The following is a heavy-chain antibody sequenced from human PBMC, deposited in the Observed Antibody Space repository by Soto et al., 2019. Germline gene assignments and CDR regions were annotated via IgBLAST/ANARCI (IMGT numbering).Heavy chain of an antibody. CDR1: GFTFDDYT. Sequence: GGSLRLSCAASGFTFDDYTMHWVRQAPGKGLEWVSLISWDGGSTYYADSVKGRFTISRDNSKNSLYLQMNSLRTEDTALYYCAKDMGGTGTLFDYRGQGTLVTVSS. CDR2: ISWDGGST. V-gene: IGHV3-43*01. D-gene: IGHD1-1*01. J-gene: IGHJ4*02. CDR3: AKDMGGTGTLFDY.